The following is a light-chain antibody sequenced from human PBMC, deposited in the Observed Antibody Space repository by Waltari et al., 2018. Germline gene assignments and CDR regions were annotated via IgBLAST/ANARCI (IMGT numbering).Light chain of an antibody. V-gene: IGLV1-40*01. Sequence: QSVLTQPPSVSAAPGQRGTIPCTGSNSNVGARDNVYWYQLIPGSAPKLLNFGYNARPSGVPDRFSVSRSGASASLDITGLQAEDEAEYFCQSYDTSLSAPIFGGGTKLTVL. CDR3: QSYDTSLSAPI. CDR1: NSNVGARDN. CDR2: GYN. J-gene: IGLJ2*01.